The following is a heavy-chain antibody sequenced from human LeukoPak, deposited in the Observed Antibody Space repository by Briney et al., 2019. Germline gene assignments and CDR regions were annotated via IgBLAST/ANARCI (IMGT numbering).Heavy chain of an antibody. Sequence: SETLSLTCTVSGGSISSYYWSWIRQPAGKGLEWIGRIYTSGSTNYNPSLKSRVIISRDTSKNQFSLNLSSVTAADTAVYYCARGYTDGWLIGYWGQGTLVTVSS. D-gene: IGHD6-19*01. V-gene: IGHV4-4*07. CDR1: GGSISSYY. J-gene: IGHJ4*02. CDR3: ARGYTDGWLIGY. CDR2: IYTSGST.